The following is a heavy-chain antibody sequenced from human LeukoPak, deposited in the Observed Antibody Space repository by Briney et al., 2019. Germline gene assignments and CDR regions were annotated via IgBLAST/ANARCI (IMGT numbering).Heavy chain of an antibody. Sequence: GGSLRPSCAASGFNFSNYTVNWVRQAPGKGLQWDSSISSSSGYIYYTDSVKGRFTISRDNAKNTLYLQMNSLRVEDTAVYYCARDVAGSGSHWGQGTLVTVSS. CDR1: GFNFSNYT. CDR3: ARDVAGSGSH. V-gene: IGHV3-21*01. D-gene: IGHD3-10*01. CDR2: ISSSSGYI. J-gene: IGHJ1*01.